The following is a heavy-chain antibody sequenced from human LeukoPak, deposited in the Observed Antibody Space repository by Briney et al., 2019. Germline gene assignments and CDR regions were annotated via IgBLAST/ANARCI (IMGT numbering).Heavy chain of an antibody. Sequence: PGGSLRLSCAASGFTFDDYAMHWVRQAPGKGLEWVSGISWNSGSIGYADSVKGRFTISRDNAKNSLYLQMSSLRAEDTALYYCAKDSRNDFWSGYYLVSGVYGMDVWGQGTTVTVFS. J-gene: IGHJ6*02. V-gene: IGHV3-9*01. CDR1: GFTFDDYA. CDR2: ISWNSGSI. CDR3: AKDSRNDFWSGYYLVSGVYGMDV. D-gene: IGHD3-3*01.